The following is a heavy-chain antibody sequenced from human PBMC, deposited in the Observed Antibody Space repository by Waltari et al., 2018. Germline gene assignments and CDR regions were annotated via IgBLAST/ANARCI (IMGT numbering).Heavy chain of an antibody. CDR1: GFTFSSYS. J-gene: IGHJ4*02. CDR2: ISSSSSYI. CDR3: ARRGGHFGVRYFDY. D-gene: IGHD3-3*01. Sequence: EVQLVESGGGLVKPGGSLRLSCAASGFTFSSYSMNWVRQAPGKGLEWVSSISSSSSYIYYADSVKGRFTISRDNAKNSLYLQMNSLRAEDTAVYYCARRGGHFGVRYFDYWGQGTLVTVSS. V-gene: IGHV3-21*04.